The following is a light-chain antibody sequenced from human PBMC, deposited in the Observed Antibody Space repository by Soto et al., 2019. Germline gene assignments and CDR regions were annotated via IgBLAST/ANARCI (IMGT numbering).Light chain of an antibody. Sequence: DIQMTQSPSTLSASVEDRVTITCRASQSISSWLAWYQQKPGKAPKLLIYKASSLDSGVPSRFSGSGSGTEFTLTISTLQPDAFATYYCQQYNSYPLSFGGGTKVEIK. V-gene: IGKV1-5*03. CDR2: KAS. J-gene: IGKJ4*01. CDR3: QQYNSYPLS. CDR1: QSISSW.